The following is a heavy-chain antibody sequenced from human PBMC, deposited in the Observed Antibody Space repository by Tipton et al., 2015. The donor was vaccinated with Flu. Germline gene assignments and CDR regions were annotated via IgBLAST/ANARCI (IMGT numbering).Heavy chain of an antibody. V-gene: IGHV3-9*01. J-gene: IGHJ5*02. CDR3: AKSLYGGYLGNWFDP. D-gene: IGHD5-12*01. CDR2: ISWNSGSI. CDR1: GFTFDDYA. Sequence: SLRLSCAASGFTFDDYAMHWVRQAPGKGLEWVSGISWNSGSIGYADSVEGRFTISRDNAKNSLYLQMNSLRAEDTALYYCAKSLYGGYLGNWFDPWGQGTLVTVSS.